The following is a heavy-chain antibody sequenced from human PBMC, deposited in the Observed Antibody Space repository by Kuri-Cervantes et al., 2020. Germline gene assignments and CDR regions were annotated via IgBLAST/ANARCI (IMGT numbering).Heavy chain of an antibody. CDR1: GFTFSSYG. J-gene: IGHJ6*02. CDR2: ISSSSSTI. Sequence: GGSLRLSCAASGFTFSSYGMHWVRQAPGKGLEWVSYISSSSSTIYYADSVKGRFTISRDNAKNSLYLQMNSLRDEDTAVYYCARSKSSSWYDHYYYYYYGMDVWGQGTTVTVSS. D-gene: IGHD6-13*01. V-gene: IGHV3-48*02. CDR3: ARSKSSSWYDHYYYYYYGMDV.